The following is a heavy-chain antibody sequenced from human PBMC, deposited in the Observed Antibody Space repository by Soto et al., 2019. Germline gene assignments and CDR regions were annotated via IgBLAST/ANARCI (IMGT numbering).Heavy chain of an antibody. V-gene: IGHV3-66*01. Sequence: EVQLVESGGGLVQPGGSLRLSCAASGFTVSSNYMNWVRQAPGKGLEWVSVIYSGGSTYYEDSVKGRFTISRDNSTNTLYLQMNSLRAEDTAVYYCARDRIAVAGNPEYFQHWGQGTLVTVSS. CDR2: IYSGGST. J-gene: IGHJ1*01. CDR1: GFTVSSNY. D-gene: IGHD6-19*01. CDR3: ARDRIAVAGNPEYFQH.